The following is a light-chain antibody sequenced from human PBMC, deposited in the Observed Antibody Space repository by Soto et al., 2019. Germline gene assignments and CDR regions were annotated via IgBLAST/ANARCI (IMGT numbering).Light chain of an antibody. CDR1: QSVSSN. CDR3: QQYNNWPLT. Sequence: EVVMTQSPATLSVSPGERATLSCMASQSVSSNFAWYQQKPGQAPRRLLYGASTRATGIPARFSGSGSGTEFTLTISILQSEDFAVYYCQQYNNWPLTFGGGTKVEIK. J-gene: IGKJ4*01. V-gene: IGKV3-15*01. CDR2: GAS.